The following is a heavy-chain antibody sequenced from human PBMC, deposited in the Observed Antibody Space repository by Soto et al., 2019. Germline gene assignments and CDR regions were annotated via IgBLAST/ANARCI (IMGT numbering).Heavy chain of an antibody. J-gene: IGHJ5*02. V-gene: IGHV1-3*01. Sequence: ASVKIYCKASGYTFTSYAMDWVRQAPGQRLEWMGWINAGNGNTKYSQKFQGRVTITRDTSASTAYMELNSLRSEDTAVYYCVRDIGVSLSPGDKWLDPWGQGTLVTVSS. D-gene: IGHD2-8*01. CDR2: INAGNGNT. CDR1: GYTFTSYA. CDR3: VRDIGVSLSPGDKWLDP.